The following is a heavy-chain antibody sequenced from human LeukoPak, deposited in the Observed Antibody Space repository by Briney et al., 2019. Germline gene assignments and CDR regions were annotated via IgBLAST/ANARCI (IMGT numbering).Heavy chain of an antibody. J-gene: IGHJ4*02. CDR1: GYTFTGYY. D-gene: IGHD5-12*01. CDR2: INPNSGGT. CDR3: ARDVSVDIVATTQCDY. V-gene: IGHV1-2*02. Sequence: ASVKVSCKASGYTFTGYYMYWVRQAPGQGLEWMGWINPNSGGTNYAQKFQGRVTMTRDTSISTAYMELSRLRSDDTAVYYCARDVSVDIVATTQCDYWGQGTLVTVSS.